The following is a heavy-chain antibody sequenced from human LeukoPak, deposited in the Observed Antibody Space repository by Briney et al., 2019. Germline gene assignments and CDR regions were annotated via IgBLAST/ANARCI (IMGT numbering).Heavy chain of an antibody. CDR1: GFTFSSYG. J-gene: IGHJ4*02. CDR3: AKPYYDFWSGYFDY. D-gene: IGHD3-3*01. V-gene: IGHV3-30*18. CDR2: ISYDGSNK. Sequence: PGGSLRLSCAASGFTFSSYGMHWVRQAPGKGLEWVAVISYDGSNKYYADSVKGRFTISRDNSKNTLYLQMNSLRAEDTAVYYCAKPYYDFWSGYFDYWGQGTLVTVSS.